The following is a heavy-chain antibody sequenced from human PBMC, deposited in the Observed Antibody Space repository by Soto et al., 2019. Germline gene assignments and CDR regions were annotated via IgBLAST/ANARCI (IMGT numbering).Heavy chain of an antibody. D-gene: IGHD2-2*01. CDR1: GFTFSSYA. CDR3: GRCSSTSCHLGADY. V-gene: IGHV3-30-3*01. CDR2: ISFDGNNK. J-gene: IGHJ4*02. Sequence: GGSLRLSCAASGFTFSSYALHWVRQAPGRGLEWVALISFDGNNKYYANSVKGRFPISRDNSKNTLYLQMSSLRAEDTAVYYCGRCSSTSCHLGADYWGQGTLVTVSS.